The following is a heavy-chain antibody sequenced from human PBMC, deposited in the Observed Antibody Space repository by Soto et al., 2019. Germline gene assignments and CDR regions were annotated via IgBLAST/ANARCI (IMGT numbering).Heavy chain of an antibody. V-gene: IGHV1-8*01. D-gene: IGHD2-21*02. J-gene: IGHJ4*02. Sequence: QVQLVQSGAEVKKPGASVKVSCKASGYTFTSYDINWVRQATGQGLEWMGWMNPNSGNTGYAQKFQGRVTMTRSTSISTAYMELSSLRSEDTAVYYCARTSFGSSGVTYFFDYWGQGTLVTVSS. CDR1: GYTFTSYD. CDR2: MNPNSGNT. CDR3: ARTSFGSSGVTYFFDY.